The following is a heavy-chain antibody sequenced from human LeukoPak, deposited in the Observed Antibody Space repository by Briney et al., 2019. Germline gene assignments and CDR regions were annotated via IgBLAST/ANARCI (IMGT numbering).Heavy chain of an antibody. CDR1: GGSFSGYY. Sequence: PSETLSLTCAVYGGSFSGYYCSWIRQPPGKVLEWIGEINHSGSTNYNPSLKSRVTISVDTSKNQFSLKLSSVTAADTAVYYCARGGADYYDSSGYYYFDYWGQGTLVTVSS. J-gene: IGHJ4*02. D-gene: IGHD3-22*01. V-gene: IGHV4-34*01. CDR3: ARGGADYYDSSGYYYFDY. CDR2: INHSGST.